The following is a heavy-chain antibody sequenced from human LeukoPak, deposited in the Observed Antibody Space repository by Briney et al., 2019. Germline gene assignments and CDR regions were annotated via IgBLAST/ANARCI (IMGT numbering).Heavy chain of an antibody. D-gene: IGHD5-12*01. J-gene: IGHJ4*02. Sequence: PGGSLRLSCAASGFTFSSYWMSWGRQAPGKGLEWVANIKQDGSEKYYVDSVKGRFTISRDNAKNSLYLQMNSLRAEDTAVYYCAKDRYIVATIGDDYWGQGTLVTVSS. V-gene: IGHV3-7*03. CDR1: GFTFSSYW. CDR3: AKDRYIVATIGDDY. CDR2: IKQDGSEK.